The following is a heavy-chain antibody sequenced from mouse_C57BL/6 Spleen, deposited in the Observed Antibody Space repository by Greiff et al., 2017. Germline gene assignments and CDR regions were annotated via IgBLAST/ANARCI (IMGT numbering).Heavy chain of an antibody. CDR1: GYTFTGYW. J-gene: IGHJ3*01. CDR2: ILPGSGST. D-gene: IGHD2-5*01. CDR3: ASAYYSNYWFAY. Sequence: VQRVESGAELMKPGASVKLSCKATGYTFTGYWIEWVKQRPGHGLEWIGEILPGSGSTNYNEKFKGKATFTADTSSNTAYMQLSSLTTEDSAIYYWASAYYSNYWFAYWGQGTLVTVSA. V-gene: IGHV1-9*01.